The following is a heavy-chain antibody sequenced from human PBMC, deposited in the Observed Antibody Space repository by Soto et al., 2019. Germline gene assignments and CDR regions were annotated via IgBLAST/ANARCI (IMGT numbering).Heavy chain of an antibody. J-gene: IGHJ5*02. D-gene: IGHD2-21*02. CDR3: ARTALGWFDP. CDR2: IFYSGRSGST. Sequence: SETLSLTCSVSGGSISSYYWSWIRQPPGKGLEWIGYIFYSGRSGSTNYNPSLKSRVIISVDTSKNQFSLKMSSVTAADTAVYYCARTALGWFDPWGQGTLVTVSS. V-gene: IGHV4-59*01. CDR1: GGSISSYY.